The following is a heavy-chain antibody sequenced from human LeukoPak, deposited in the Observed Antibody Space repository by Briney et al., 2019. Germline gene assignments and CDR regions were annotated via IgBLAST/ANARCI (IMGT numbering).Heavy chain of an antibody. V-gene: IGHV1-18*01. D-gene: IGHD3-10*01. CDR2: ISGYNGDT. CDR3: ARGVAGEPYYFDY. J-gene: IGHJ4*02. Sequence: ASVKVSCKASGYTFTKYGISWVRQAPGQGLEWLGWISGYNGDTNYAQNLQGRVTMTTDTSTSTAYMDLRSLTSDDTAVYYCARGVAGEPYYFDYWGQGTLVTVSS. CDR1: GYTFTKYG.